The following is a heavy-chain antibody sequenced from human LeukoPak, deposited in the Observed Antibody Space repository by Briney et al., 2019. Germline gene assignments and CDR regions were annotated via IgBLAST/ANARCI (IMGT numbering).Heavy chain of an antibody. CDR3: ARDKVWYSSSWYLDY. D-gene: IGHD6-13*01. CDR2: INPSGSST. CDR1: GYTFTSYY. J-gene: IGHJ4*02. V-gene: IGHV1-46*01. Sequence: ASVKVSYKASGYTFTSYYMHWVRQASGQGLEWMGIINPSGSSTSYAQKFQGRVTMTRDTSTSTVYMELSSLRSEDTAVYYCARDKVWYSSSWYLDYWGQGTLVTVSS.